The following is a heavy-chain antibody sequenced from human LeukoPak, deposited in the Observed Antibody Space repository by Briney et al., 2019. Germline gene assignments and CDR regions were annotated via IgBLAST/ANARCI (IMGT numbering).Heavy chain of an antibody. Sequence: PGRSLRLSCAASGFTFSNYGMHWVRQAPGKGLEWVVVISHDGSNNNYADSVKGRFTISRDNSKNTLYLQMNSLRPEDTAAYYCAKVRVGTAHFDYWGQGTLVTVSS. V-gene: IGHV3-30*18. CDR3: AKVRVGTAHFDY. J-gene: IGHJ4*02. CDR2: ISHDGSNN. D-gene: IGHD2-15*01. CDR1: GFTFSNYG.